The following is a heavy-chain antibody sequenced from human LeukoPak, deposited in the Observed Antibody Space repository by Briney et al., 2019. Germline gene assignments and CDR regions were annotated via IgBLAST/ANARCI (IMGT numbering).Heavy chain of an antibody. CDR2: ISGSGGST. CDR3: AKDSGSYYGDFDY. J-gene: IGHJ4*02. D-gene: IGHD1-26*01. V-gene: IGHV3-23*01. CDR1: GSTFSSYG. Sequence: GGSLRLSCAASGSTFSSYGMSWVRQAPGKGLEWVSAISGSGGSTYYADSVKGRFTISRDNSKNTLYLQMNSLRAEDTAVYYCAKDSGSYYGDFDYWGQGTLVTVSS.